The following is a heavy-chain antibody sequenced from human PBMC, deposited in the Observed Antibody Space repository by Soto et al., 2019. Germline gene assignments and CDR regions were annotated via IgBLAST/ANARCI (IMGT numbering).Heavy chain of an antibody. CDR3: ARGPDYEGYFDY. CDR1: GGTFSNYA. Sequence: QVGLVQSGAEVKKPGSSVKVSCKASGGTFSNYAISWVRQAPGQGLEWMGVIILPFGTPNYAQKFQGSVTISADESMTTAYMEVSGLRSEDTAVYYCARGPDYEGYFDYWGRGTLVTVSS. V-gene: IGHV1-69*12. J-gene: IGHJ4*02. D-gene: IGHD3-22*01. CDR2: IILPFGTP.